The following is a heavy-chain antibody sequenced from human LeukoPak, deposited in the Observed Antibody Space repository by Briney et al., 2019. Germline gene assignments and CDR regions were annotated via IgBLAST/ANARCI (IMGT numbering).Heavy chain of an antibody. CDR2: ISSSGSTI. V-gene: IGHV3-48*04. CDR1: GFTFSSYW. Sequence: GGSLRLSCAASGFTFSSYWMSWVRQAPGKGLEWVSYISSSGSTIYYADSVKGRFTISRDNAKNSLYLQMNSLRAEDTAVYYCARDSSYYYDSTGYAGYWGQGTLVTVSS. J-gene: IGHJ4*02. CDR3: ARDSSYYYDSTGYAGY. D-gene: IGHD3-22*01.